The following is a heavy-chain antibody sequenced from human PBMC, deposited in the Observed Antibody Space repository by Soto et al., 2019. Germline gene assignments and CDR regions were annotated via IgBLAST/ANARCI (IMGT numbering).Heavy chain of an antibody. D-gene: IGHD3-22*01. CDR3: ARDRKYYYDSSSYCLGY. J-gene: IGHJ4*02. CDR2: IIPIFGTA. V-gene: IGHV1-69*13. Sequence: GASVKVSCKASGGTFSSYAISWVRQAPGQGLEWMGGIIPIFGTANYAQKFQGRVTITADESTSTAYMELSSLRSEDTAVYYCARDRKYYYDSSSYCLGYWGQGTLVTVSS. CDR1: GGTFSSYA.